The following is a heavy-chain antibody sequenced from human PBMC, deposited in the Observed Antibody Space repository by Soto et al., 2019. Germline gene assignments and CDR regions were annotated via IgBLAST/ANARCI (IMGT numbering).Heavy chain of an antibody. CDR2: ISASGGST. V-gene: IGHV3-23*01. J-gene: IGHJ4*02. D-gene: IGHD6-6*01. CDR1: GFTFSSYV. CDR3: ANRWASSSGHLYFDY. Sequence: EVQLLESGGGLAQPGGSLRLSCATSGFTFSSYVMSWVRQAPGKGLEWVSSISASGGSTYYAESVKGRFTISRDNSRNTLYLQVNSLRDEDTAVYYCANRWASSSGHLYFDYWGQGTVVTVSS.